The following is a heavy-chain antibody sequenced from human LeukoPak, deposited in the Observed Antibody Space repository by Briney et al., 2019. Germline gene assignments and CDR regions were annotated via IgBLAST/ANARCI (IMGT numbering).Heavy chain of an antibody. CDR3: ARDPGHYDFWSGYYKERYFDY. Sequence: PGGSLRLSCAASGFTVSSNYMSWVRQAPGKGLEWVSVIYSGGSTYYADSVKGRFTISRDNSKNTLYLQMNSLRAEDTAVYYCARDPGHYDFWSGYYKERYFDYWGQGTLVTVSS. V-gene: IGHV3-53*01. CDR2: IYSGGST. J-gene: IGHJ4*02. CDR1: GFTVSSNY. D-gene: IGHD3-3*01.